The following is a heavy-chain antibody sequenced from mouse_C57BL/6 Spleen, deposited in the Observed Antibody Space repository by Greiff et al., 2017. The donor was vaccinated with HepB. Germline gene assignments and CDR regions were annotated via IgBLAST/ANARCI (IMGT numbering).Heavy chain of an antibody. CDR2: IYPRDGST. D-gene: IGHD1-1*01. J-gene: IGHJ4*01. V-gene: IGHV1-78*01. Sequence: VQLQQSDAELVKPGASVKISCKVSGYTFTDHTIHWMKQRPEQGLEWIGYIYPRDGSTKYNEKFTGKATLTADKSSSTAYMQFNSLTSEDSAVYFCARKRYYGSSYHYAMDYWGQGTSVTVSS. CDR3: ARKRYYGSSYHYAMDY. CDR1: GYTFTDHT.